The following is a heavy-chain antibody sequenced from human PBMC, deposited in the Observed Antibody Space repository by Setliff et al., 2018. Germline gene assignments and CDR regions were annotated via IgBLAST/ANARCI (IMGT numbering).Heavy chain of an antibody. D-gene: IGHD3-16*01. J-gene: IGHJ3*02. CDR3: ARDGGGDSDAFDI. CDR2: INPSSGAT. Sequence: ASVKVSCKASGYTFTGYYMYWVRQAPGQGLEWMGRINPSSGATIYAQRFQGRVTMTSDTSISTAYMELGRLRSDDTAVYFCARDGGGDSDAFDIWGQGTMVTVS. V-gene: IGHV1-2*06. CDR1: GYTFTGYY.